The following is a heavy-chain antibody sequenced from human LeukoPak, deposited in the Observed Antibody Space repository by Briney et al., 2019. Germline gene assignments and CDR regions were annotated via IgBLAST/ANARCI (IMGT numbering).Heavy chain of an antibody. D-gene: IGHD3-10*01. CDR1: GASISSDF. CDR3: AREGGSGRSFDY. V-gene: IGHV4-4*07. CDR2: IYTSGTT. J-gene: IGHJ4*02. Sequence: SETLSLTCTVSGASISSDFWSWIRQPAGKRLEWIGRIYTSGTTNYNPSLKSGVTMSLDTSKNQFSLRLSSVTAADTAVYYCAREGGSGRSFDYWGQGTLVTVSS.